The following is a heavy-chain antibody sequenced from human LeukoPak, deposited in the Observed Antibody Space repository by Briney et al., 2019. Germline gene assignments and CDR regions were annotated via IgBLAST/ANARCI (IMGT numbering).Heavy chain of an antibody. CDR1: GGSFSGYY. J-gene: IGHJ5*02. V-gene: IGHV4-34*01. CDR3: ASKPIAGVDQENWFGR. CDR2: INHSGST. Sequence: PSETLPLTCAVYGGSFSGYYWSWIRQPPGKGLEWIGEINHSGSTNYNPSLKSRVTIPVDTSKNQFSLKLSSVTAADTAVYYCASKPIAGVDQENWFGRQAQVILVTVSS. D-gene: IGHD1-14*01.